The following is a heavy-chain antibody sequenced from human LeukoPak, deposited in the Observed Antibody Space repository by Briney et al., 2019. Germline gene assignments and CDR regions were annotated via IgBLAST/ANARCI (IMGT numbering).Heavy chain of an antibody. Sequence: PGGSLRLSCAASGFILSDYNMHWVRQAPGKGLEWVAVIWYDGSNKYYADSVKGRFTISRDNSKNTLYLQMNSLRAEDTAVYYCATQWLVEKGRAFDIWGQGTMVTVSS. CDR2: IWYDGSNK. D-gene: IGHD6-19*01. CDR3: ATQWLVEKGRAFDI. V-gene: IGHV3-33*08. J-gene: IGHJ3*02. CDR1: GFILSDYN.